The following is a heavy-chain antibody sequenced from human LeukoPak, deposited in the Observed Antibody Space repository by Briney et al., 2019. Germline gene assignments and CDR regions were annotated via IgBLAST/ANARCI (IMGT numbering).Heavy chain of an antibody. CDR3: ARDRAAAVPPVDHFDY. CDR1: GVTFSSYG. V-gene: IGHV3-33*01. J-gene: IGHJ4*02. CDR2: IWYAGSNK. Sequence: GGALRLSCAASGVTFSSYGKHWGGEAPGKGREGGAVIWYAGSNKYYADSVKGRFTISRDNSKNTLYLQMNSLRAEDTAVYYCARDRAAAVPPVDHFDYRGQGTLVTVS. D-gene: IGHD6-19*01.